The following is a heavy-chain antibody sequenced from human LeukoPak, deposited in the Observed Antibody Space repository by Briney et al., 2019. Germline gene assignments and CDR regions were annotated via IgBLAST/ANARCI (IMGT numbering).Heavy chain of an antibody. CDR1: GFTFDDYG. D-gene: IGHD6-6*01. CDR2: LNWNGGRT. Sequence: RSGGSLRLSCAASGFTFDDYGMSWVRQAPGKGLEWVSNLNWNGGRTGYADSVKGRFTISRDNAKSSLYLQMNSLRAEDTALYYCAREISISIAARGGFDYWGQGTLVTVSS. V-gene: IGHV3-20*04. J-gene: IGHJ4*02. CDR3: AREISISIAARGGFDY.